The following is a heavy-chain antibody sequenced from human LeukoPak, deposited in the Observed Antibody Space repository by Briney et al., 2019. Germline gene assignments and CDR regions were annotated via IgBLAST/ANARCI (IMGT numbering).Heavy chain of an antibody. CDR2: INPNSGGT. Sequence: ASVKVSCKASGYTFTGYYMHWVRQAPGQGLEWMGWINPNSGGTNYAQKFQGRVTMTRNTSISTAYMELSSLRSEDTAVYYCARGGYSGYDSRWFDPWGQGTLVTVSS. D-gene: IGHD5-12*01. V-gene: IGHV1-2*02. CDR1: GYTFTGYY. J-gene: IGHJ5*02. CDR3: ARGGYSGYDSRWFDP.